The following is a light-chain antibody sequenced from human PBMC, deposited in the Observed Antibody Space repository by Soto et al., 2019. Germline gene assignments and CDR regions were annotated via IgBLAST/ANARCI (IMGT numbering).Light chain of an antibody. J-gene: IGLJ2*01. CDR2: EVS. Sequence: QSALTQPASVSGSPGQSITISCTGTSSDVGGYNFVSWYQHHPGKAPKLMIYEVSNRPSGVSNRFSGSKSDNTASLTISGLQAEDEADYYCSSFTSLSTVVFGGGTKLTVL. V-gene: IGLV2-14*01. CDR3: SSFTSLSTVV. CDR1: SSDVGGYNF.